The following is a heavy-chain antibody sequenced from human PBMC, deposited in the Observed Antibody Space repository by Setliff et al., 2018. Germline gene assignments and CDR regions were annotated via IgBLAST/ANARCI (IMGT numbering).Heavy chain of an antibody. D-gene: IGHD4-17*01. CDR2: IYPGDSDT. V-gene: IGHV5-51*01. Sequence: GESLTLSCKGSGYSFTTYWIGWVRQMPGKGLEWMGIIYPGDSDTRYSPSFQGQVTISADKSISTAYLQLSSLKASGTAIYYCARRAVTAEYFQHWGHGTLVTV. CDR3: ARRAVTAEYFQH. J-gene: IGHJ1*01. CDR1: GYSFTTYW.